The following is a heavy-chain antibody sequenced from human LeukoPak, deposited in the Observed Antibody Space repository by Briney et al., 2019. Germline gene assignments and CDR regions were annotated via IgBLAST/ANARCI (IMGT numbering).Heavy chain of an antibody. J-gene: IGHJ4*02. D-gene: IGHD3-16*02. Sequence: GGSLRLSCAASGFTFDDYAMHWVRQAPGKGLEWVSGISWNSGTIDYADSVKGRFTISRDNAKNSLYLQVNSLRAEDTAVYYCARVGDYVWGSYRYRTGFDYWGQGTLVTVSS. CDR1: GFTFDDYA. CDR3: ARVGDYVWGSYRYRTGFDY. CDR2: ISWNSGTI. V-gene: IGHV3-9*01.